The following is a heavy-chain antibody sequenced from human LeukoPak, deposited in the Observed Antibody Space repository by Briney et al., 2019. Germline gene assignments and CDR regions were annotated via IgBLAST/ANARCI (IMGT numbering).Heavy chain of an antibody. Sequence: SETLSLTCSVSGASISGYYWSWIRQPPGKGLEWIGYIYSSGSTNYNPSLKSRVIMSVDTSENHISLKVRSVTAADTALYYCARAHTSSWYMDYWGQGTLVTVSS. CDR3: ARAHTSSWYMDY. J-gene: IGHJ4*02. D-gene: IGHD6-13*01. CDR1: GASISGYY. V-gene: IGHV4-59*01. CDR2: IYSSGST.